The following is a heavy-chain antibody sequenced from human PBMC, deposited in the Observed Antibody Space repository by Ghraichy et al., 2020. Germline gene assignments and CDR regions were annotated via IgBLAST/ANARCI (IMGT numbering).Heavy chain of an antibody. CDR1: GFTFSNYA. CDR2: LRGIGGQT. D-gene: IGHD5-12*01. V-gene: IGHV3-23*01. Sequence: AGSLRLSCAASGFTFSNYAMTWVRQAPGKGLEWVSALRGIGGQTYNADSVKGRFTISRDNSKNTLYLQMNSLRAEDTAVYYCASGVNGGYDQYYFDYWGQGTLLTVSS. J-gene: IGHJ4*02. CDR3: ASGVNGGYDQYYFDY.